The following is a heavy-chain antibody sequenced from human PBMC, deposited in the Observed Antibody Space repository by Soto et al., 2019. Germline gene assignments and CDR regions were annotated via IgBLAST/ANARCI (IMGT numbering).Heavy chain of an antibody. V-gene: IGHV4-30-4*01. CDR2: IYYSGST. CDR1: GGSISSGDYY. D-gene: IGHD3-22*01. J-gene: IGHJ6*02. CDR3: ARQLYYYDSSGYLPAPGGMDV. Sequence: SETLSLTCTVSGGSISSGDYYWSWIRQPPGKGLEWIGYIYYSGSTYYNPSLKSRVTISVDTSKNQFSLKLSSVTAADTAVYYCARQLYYYDSSGYLPAPGGMDVRGQGTTVTVSS.